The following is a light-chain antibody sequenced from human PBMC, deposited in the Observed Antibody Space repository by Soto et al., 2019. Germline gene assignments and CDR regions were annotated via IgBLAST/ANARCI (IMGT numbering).Light chain of an antibody. Sequence: QSVLTQPHSVSGSPGQSVTISCTGTNSDVGRYNSVSWYQQLPGKAPQLIISAVRQRPSGVPDRFSGSKSGNTASLTISGLQTDDEADYFCFSYTANDNWVFXGGTKGTVL. J-gene: IGLJ3*02. CDR3: FSYTANDNWV. CDR1: NSDVGRYNS. V-gene: IGLV2-11*01. CDR2: AVR.